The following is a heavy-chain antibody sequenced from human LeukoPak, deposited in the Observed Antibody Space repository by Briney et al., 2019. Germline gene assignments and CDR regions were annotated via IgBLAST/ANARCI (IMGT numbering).Heavy chain of an antibody. J-gene: IGHJ4*02. CDR2: IYHSGST. D-gene: IGHD5-12*01. CDR1: GDSINNYY. CDR3: ARDGYSGSDAL. Sequence: SETLSLTCTVSGDSINNYYWSWIRQPPGKGLEWIGYIYHSGSTNYNPSLKSRVTISVDTSQNQFYLKLSSVTAADTAVYYCARDGYSGSDALWGQGTLVTVSS. V-gene: IGHV4-59*01.